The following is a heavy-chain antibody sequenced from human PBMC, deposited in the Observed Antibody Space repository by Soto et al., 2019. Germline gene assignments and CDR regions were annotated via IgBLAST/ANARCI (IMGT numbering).Heavy chain of an antibody. CDR1: GYTFTSYG. CDR3: ARWDDIVVVGYYYYGMDV. V-gene: IGHV1-18*01. CDR2: ISAYNGNT. Sequence: GASVKVSCKASGYTFTSYGISWVRQAPGQGLEWMGWISAYNGNTNYAQKLQGRVTMTTDTSTSTAYMELRSLRSDDTAVYYCARWDDIVVVGYYYYGMDVWGQGTTVTVSS. J-gene: IGHJ6*02. D-gene: IGHD2-15*01.